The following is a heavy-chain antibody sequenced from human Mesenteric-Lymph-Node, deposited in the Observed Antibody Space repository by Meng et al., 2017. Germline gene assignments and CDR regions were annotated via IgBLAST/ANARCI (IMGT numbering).Heavy chain of an antibody. CDR3: ARGSSSSWYFRY. D-gene: IGHD6-13*01. Sequence: LQEPGQGSVKPSPTLSLTCTVSGGSISSGDYYWSWIRQPPGKGLELIGHIYYSGSTNYNPSLKSRVTISVDTSKNQFSLKLSSVTAADTAVYYCARGSSSSWYFRYWGQGTLVTVSS. CDR1: GGSISSGDYY. J-gene: IGHJ4*02. V-gene: IGHV4-30-4*01. CDR2: IYYSGST.